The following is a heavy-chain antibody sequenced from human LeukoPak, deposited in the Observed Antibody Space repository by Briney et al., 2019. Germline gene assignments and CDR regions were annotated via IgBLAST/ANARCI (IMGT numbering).Heavy chain of an antibody. D-gene: IGHD3-10*01. J-gene: IGHJ3*02. CDR2: LNPNSGDT. CDR3: AGGTTNLWFGEGGNALDI. V-gene: IGHV1-2*02. Sequence: ASVKVSRKASGYTFTGSYLHWVRQAPGQGLEWMGWLNPNSGDTKDALKFQGRVTMTRDTSINTAYMELSRLTSDDTAVYYCAGGTTNLWFGEGGNALDIWGQGTMVTVSS. CDR1: GYTFTGSY.